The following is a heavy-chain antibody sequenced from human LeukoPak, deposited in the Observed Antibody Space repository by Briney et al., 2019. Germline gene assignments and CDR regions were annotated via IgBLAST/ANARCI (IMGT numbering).Heavy chain of an antibody. CDR3: ARGRPGLASAGIYDF. CDR1: VYTFTSSD. V-gene: IGHV1-8*01. D-gene: IGHD6-13*01. Sequence: ASVTVSCKASVYTFTSSDINWVRQAPGQGLEWMGWMNPNTDKTGFARNFQGRVTMTKNISISTAYMEVTSLTYEDTAIYYCARGRPGLASAGIYDFWGQGTLITVSS. J-gene: IGHJ4*02. CDR2: MNPNTDKT.